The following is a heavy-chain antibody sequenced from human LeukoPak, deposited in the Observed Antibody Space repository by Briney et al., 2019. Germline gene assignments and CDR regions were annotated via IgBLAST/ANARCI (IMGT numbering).Heavy chain of an antibody. CDR2: TYYRSKWYN. Sequence: SQTLSLTCAISGDSVSSNSAAWNWIRQSPSRGLEWLGRTYYRSKWYNDYAVSVKSRITINPDTSKNQFSLQLNSVTPEDTAVYYCARQGAVQQRQLQQPPSNWFGPWGQGTLVTVSS. J-gene: IGHJ5*02. CDR3: ARQGAVQQRQLQQPPSNWFGP. CDR1: GDSVSSNSAA. D-gene: IGHD6-25*01. V-gene: IGHV6-1*01.